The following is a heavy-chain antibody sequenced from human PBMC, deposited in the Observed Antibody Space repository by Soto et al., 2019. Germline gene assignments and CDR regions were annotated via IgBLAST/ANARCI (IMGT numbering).Heavy chain of an antibody. J-gene: IGHJ6*02. CDR3: ARTFDSYGMDV. CDR2: IYTGGIV. V-gene: IGHV4-38-2*01. Sequence: TSETLSLSWAVSSYSIARGYYCAFIRQSPVNGLXWIGSIYTGGIVKYKTSVNSRVAVSLDTSKNHFSLKLTSVTDADTAVYYGARTFDSYGMDVWGQGTTVTVSS. CDR1: SYSIARGYY.